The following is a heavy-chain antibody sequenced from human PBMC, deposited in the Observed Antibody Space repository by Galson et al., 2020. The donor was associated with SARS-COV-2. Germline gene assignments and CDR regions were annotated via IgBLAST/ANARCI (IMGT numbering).Heavy chain of an antibody. Sequence: SETLSLPCAVSGYSISSGYYWGWIRQPPGKGLEWIGSIYHSGSTYYNPSPKSRVTISVDTSKNQFSLKLSSVTAADTAVYYCARGYSSSWYFGWGQGTLVTVSS. CDR2: IYHSGST. D-gene: IGHD6-13*01. V-gene: IGHV4-38-2*01. J-gene: IGHJ4*02. CDR3: ARGYSSSWYFG. CDR1: GYSISSGYY.